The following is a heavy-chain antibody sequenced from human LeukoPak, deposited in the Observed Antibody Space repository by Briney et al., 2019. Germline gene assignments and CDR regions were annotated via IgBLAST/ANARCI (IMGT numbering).Heavy chain of an antibody. CDR1: GYIFTGYY. CDR2: INPNGGAT. D-gene: IGHD3-16*01. CDR3: ARDERYSDADHHYPDLGY. Sequence: ASVKVSCKASGYIFTGYYLFWVRQAPGQGLEWMGWINPNGGATRYAQKFQGRVTLTCDTSIRTTYMELSSLASDDTAVYYCARDERYSDADHHYPDLGYWGQGTLVTVSS. V-gene: IGHV1-2*02. J-gene: IGHJ4*02.